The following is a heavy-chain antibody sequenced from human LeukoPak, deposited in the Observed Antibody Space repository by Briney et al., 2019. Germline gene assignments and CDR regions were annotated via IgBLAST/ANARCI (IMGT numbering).Heavy chain of an antibody. CDR2: INAGNGNT. CDR3: ARVREGSSWYEDDY. D-gene: IGHD6-13*01. CDR1: GYTFTSYA. Sequence: GASVTVSCKASGYTFTSYAMHWVRQAPGQRLEWMGWINAGNGNTKYSQKFQGRVTITRDTSASTAYMELSSLRSEDTAVYHCARVREGSSWYEDDYWGQGTLVTVSS. J-gene: IGHJ4*02. V-gene: IGHV1-3*01.